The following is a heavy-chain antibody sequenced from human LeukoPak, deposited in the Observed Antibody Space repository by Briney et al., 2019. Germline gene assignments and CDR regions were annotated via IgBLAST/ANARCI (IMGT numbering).Heavy chain of an antibody. V-gene: IGHV1-69*13. CDR3: ARIRKATIDYYFDY. CDR1: GYTFTSYG. Sequence: ASVKVSCKASGYTFTSYGISWVRQAPGQGLEWMGGIIPIFGTANYAQRFQGRVTITADESTSTAYMELSSLRPEDTAVYYCARIRKATIDYYFDYWGQGTLVTVSS. J-gene: IGHJ4*02. D-gene: IGHD5-24*01. CDR2: IIPIFGTA.